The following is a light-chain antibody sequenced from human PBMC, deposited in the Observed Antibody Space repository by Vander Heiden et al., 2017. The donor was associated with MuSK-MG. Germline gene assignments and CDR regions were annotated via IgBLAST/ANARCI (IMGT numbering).Light chain of an antibody. Sequence: EIVMTQSPATLSVSPGERATLSCRASQCVGSNLAWYQQRPGQAPRLLFYGASTRATGIPARFSGSGVGTEFTLTISSLQSEDFAVYYCQQDSAGPPGYTFGQGTKLQIK. CDR1: QCVGSN. CDR3: QQDSAGPPGYT. CDR2: GAS. J-gene: IGKJ2*01. V-gene: IGKV3-15*01.